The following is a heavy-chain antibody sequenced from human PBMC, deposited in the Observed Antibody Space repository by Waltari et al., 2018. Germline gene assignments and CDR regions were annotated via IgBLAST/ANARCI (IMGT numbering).Heavy chain of an antibody. D-gene: IGHD2-15*01. CDR2: IYYMGST. CDR1: GGSISSGDYY. Sequence: QVQLQESGPGLVKPSQTLSLTCTVSGGSISSGDYYWSWIRQPPGKGLEWIGYIYYMGSTSYNPSLKSRVTISVDTSKNQFSLKLSSVTAADTAVYYCARDLGVGGGMDVWGQGTTVTVSS. V-gene: IGHV4-30-4*08. CDR3: ARDLGVGGGMDV. J-gene: IGHJ6*02.